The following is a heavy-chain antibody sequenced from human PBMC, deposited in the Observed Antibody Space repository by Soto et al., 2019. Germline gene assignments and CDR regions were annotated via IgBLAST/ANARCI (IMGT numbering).Heavy chain of an antibody. CDR2: IGGSGGSI. CDR1: GFTFSTFS. J-gene: IGHJ4*02. V-gene: IGHV3-48*02. D-gene: IGHD1-26*01. CDR3: ARDLAWAFDS. Sequence: GGSLRLSCAASGFTFSTFSMNWVRQAPGKGLEWLSYIGGSGGSISYADPVKGRFTISRDNGKNTLYLQMSSLRDEDTAVYYCARDLAWAFDSWGQGALVTVSS.